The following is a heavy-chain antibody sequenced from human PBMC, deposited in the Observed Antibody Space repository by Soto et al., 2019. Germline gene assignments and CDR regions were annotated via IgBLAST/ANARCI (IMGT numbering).Heavy chain of an antibody. CDR3: ARGIWVATTADYYLDS. J-gene: IGHJ5*01. CDR2: IYYSGDT. CDR1: GGSIISGDYY. D-gene: IGHD5-12*01. Sequence: SETLSLTCTVSGGSIISGDYYWSWIRQTPGKGLEWIGYIYYSGDTNYNPSLKSRVIISVDTSKNQFSLKLSSVTAADTAVYYCARGIWVATTADYYLDSWGQATLVTVSS. V-gene: IGHV4-30-4*01.